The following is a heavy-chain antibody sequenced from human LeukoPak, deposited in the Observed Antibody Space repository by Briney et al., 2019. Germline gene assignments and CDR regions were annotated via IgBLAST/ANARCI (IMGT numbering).Heavy chain of an antibody. V-gene: IGHV1-46*01. CDR3: ARDGREEQWLVKSDY. CDR1: GYTFTGYY. Sequence: EASVKVSCKASGYTFTGYYMHWVRQAPGQGLEWMGIINLSGGSKSYAQKFEGRVTMTRDTSTSTVYMELTSLRSEDTAVYYCARDGREEQWLVKSDYWGQGTLITVSS. J-gene: IGHJ4*02. D-gene: IGHD6-19*01. CDR2: INLSGGSK.